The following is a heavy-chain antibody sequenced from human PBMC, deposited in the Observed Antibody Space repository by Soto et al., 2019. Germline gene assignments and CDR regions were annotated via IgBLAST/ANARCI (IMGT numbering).Heavy chain of an antibody. J-gene: IGHJ4*01. V-gene: IGHV4-31*03. CDR2: LYFSGST. CDR1: GLGITTGGFY. D-gene: IGHD2-21*01. CDR3: FRERQIAPGLPLNFFDV. Sequence: QVQLQESGPGLVKPSQTLSLTCTVSGLGITTGGFYWAWIRQQPGKGLEWIGHLYFSGSTYFNPSLGMRISMSVDASRHQISLKLESVSATTTALYCCFRERQIAPGLPLNFFDVWGHGILVTVSS.